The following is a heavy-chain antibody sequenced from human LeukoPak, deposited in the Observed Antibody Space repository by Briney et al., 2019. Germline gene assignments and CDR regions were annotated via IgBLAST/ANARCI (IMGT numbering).Heavy chain of an antibody. D-gene: IGHD3-10*01. CDR1: EFTFNSYG. Sequence: PGGSLRLSCAASEFTFNSYGMHWVRQAPGKGLEWVAFIRYDGSNKYYADSVKGRFTISRDNSKHTLYLQMNSLRAEDTAVYYCAKGTKDYYGSGSYYGFDIWGQGTLVTVSS. V-gene: IGHV3-30*02. CDR2: IRYDGSNK. J-gene: IGHJ4*02. CDR3: AKGTKDYYGSGSYYGFDI.